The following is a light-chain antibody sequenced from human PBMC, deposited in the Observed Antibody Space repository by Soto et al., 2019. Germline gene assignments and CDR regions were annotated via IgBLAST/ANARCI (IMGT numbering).Light chain of an antibody. CDR2: EVS. CDR3: SSQTASATVL. J-gene: IGLJ2*01. V-gene: IGLV2-14*01. Sequence: QSALTQPASVSGSPGQSITISCTGTSSDVGAYNFVSWYQQFPGKAPKLMIYEVSNRPSGVSDRFSGSKSGNTASLIISGLRPEDKADYYCSSQTASATVLFGGGTQLTVL. CDR1: SSDVGAYNF.